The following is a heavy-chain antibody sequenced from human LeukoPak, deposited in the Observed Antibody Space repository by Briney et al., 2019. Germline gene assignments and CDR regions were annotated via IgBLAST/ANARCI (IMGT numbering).Heavy chain of an antibody. J-gene: IGHJ4*02. D-gene: IGHD4-17*01. CDR2: ISGSGGST. V-gene: IGHV3-23*01. CDR1: GFSFSSYA. CDR3: AKSVESAVTTNPYFDY. Sequence: GGSLRLSCAASGFSFSSYAMSWVRQAPGKGLEWVSIISGSGGSTYYADSVKGRFTISRDNSKNTLVLQMNSLRAEDTAVYYCAKSVESAVTTNPYFDYWGQGTLVTVSS.